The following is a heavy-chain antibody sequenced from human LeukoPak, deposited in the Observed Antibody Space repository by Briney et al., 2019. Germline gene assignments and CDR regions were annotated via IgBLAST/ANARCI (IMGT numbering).Heavy chain of an antibody. CDR2: IYHSGST. J-gene: IGHJ3*02. CDR1: GGSISSSNW. D-gene: IGHD2-2*01. V-gene: IGHV4-4*02. Sequence: SETLSLTCAVSGGSISSSNWWSWVRQPPGKGLEWIGEIYHSGSTNYNPSLKSRVTISVDKSKNQFSLKLSSVTAADTAVYYCARVPCSSTSCGAFDIWGQGTMVTVSS. CDR3: ARVPCSSTSCGAFDI.